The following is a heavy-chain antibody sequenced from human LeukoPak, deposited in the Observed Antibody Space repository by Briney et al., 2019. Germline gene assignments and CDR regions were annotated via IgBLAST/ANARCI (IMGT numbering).Heavy chain of an antibody. V-gene: IGHV3-48*02. D-gene: IGHD3-3*02. Sequence: PGRSLRLSCAASGFTFSYYSMNWVRQAPGKGLEWVSYISSSSSTIYYADSVKGRFTISRDNAKNSLYLQMNSLRDEDTAVYYCAREGLAPFDFWGQGTLVTVSA. CDR3: AREGLAPFDF. J-gene: IGHJ4*02. CDR1: GFTFSYYS. CDR2: ISSSSSTI.